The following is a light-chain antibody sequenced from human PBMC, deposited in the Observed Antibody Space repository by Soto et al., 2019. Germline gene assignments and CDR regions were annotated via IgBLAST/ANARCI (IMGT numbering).Light chain of an antibody. CDR1: QGISNY. CDR2: AAS. CDR3: QKYNSAPRT. J-gene: IGKJ3*01. Sequence: DIQMTQSPSSLSASVGDRVTITCRASQGISNYLAWYQQKPGKVPTLLIYAASTLQSGVPSRFSGSGSGTEFTLTISGLQPGDVATYYCQKYNSAPRTFGPGTNVDI. V-gene: IGKV1-27*01.